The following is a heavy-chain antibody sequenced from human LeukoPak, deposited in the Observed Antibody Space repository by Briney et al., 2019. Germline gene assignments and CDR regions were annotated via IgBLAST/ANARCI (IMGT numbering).Heavy chain of an antibody. CDR2: SNDSGGT. J-gene: IGHJ3*02. CDR3: ARDRTSWVTGYYVPYDAFDI. D-gene: IGHD3-10*02. V-gene: IGHV4-59*01. CDR1: GGFNTHYY. Sequence: SETLSLTCSVSGGFNTHYYWSWIRQPPGKRLEWVGESNDSGGTNYNPSLKSRVTISADKSKNQFSLKLSSVTAADTAVYYRARDRTSWVTGYYVPYDAFDIWGQGTMVTVSS.